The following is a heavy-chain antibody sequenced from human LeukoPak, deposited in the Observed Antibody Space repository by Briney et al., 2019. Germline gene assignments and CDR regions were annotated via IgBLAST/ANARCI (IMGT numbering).Heavy chain of an antibody. CDR1: GFTFTTYW. CDR3: IRETHVGLHLEY. CDR2: INTDGRVT. V-gene: IGHV3-74*01. J-gene: IGHJ4*02. Sequence: PGVSLRLSCAACGFTFTTYWMHWVRQAPGKGLIGVGRINTDGRVTPYAASVKGRFTVSRDNAENTLYLQMNDLRPEDTAVYYCIRETHVGLHLEYWGQGTLATVTS. D-gene: IGHD3-10*02.